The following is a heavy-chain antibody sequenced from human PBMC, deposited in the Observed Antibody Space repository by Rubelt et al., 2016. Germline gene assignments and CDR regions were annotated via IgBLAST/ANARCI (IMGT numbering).Heavy chain of an antibody. J-gene: IGHJ4*02. CDR1: GGSINSGGYS. V-gene: IGHV4-30-2*03. CDR3: ARLVNLRGVSNLYFDY. D-gene: IGHD3-10*01. Sequence: QLQLQESGSGLVKPSQTLSLTCAVSGGSINSGGYSWSWIRQPPGKGLEWIGYIYQSGNTYYNPSLKSRVTISVDTSKNQFSRRRTSVTAADTAVYYCARLVNLRGVSNLYFDYWGQGTLVTVSS. CDR2: IYQSGNT.